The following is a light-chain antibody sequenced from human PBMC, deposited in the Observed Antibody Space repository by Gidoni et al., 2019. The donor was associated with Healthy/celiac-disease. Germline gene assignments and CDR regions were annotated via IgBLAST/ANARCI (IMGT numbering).Light chain of an antibody. CDR2: AAS. CDR3: QQSYSTPPT. J-gene: IGKJ1*01. Sequence: DIQLTQSPSSLSASVGDRVTITCRASQSISSYLNGYQQKPGKAPKLLIYAASSLQSGVPSRFSGSGSGTDFTLTISNLQPEDFATYYCQQSYSTPPTFGQGTKVEIK. V-gene: IGKV1-39*01. CDR1: QSISSY.